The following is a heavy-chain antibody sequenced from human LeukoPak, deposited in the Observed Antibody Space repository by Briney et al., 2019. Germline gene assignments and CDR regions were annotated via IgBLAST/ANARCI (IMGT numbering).Heavy chain of an antibody. J-gene: IGHJ4*02. V-gene: IGHV3-21*01. CDR1: GFTFSSYS. CDR3: ARDWDSSSPYFDY. D-gene: IGHD6-6*01. Sequence: GGSLRLSRAASGFTFSSYSMNWVRQAPGKGLEWVSSISSSSSYIYYADSVKGRFTISRDNAKNSLYLQMNSLRAEDTAVYYCARDWDSSSPYFDYWGQGTLVTVSS. CDR2: ISSSSSYI.